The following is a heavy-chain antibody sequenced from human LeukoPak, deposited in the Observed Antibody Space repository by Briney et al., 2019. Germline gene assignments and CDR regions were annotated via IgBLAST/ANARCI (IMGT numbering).Heavy chain of an antibody. Sequence: GGSLRLSCAASGFSFSSYSMNWLRQAPGKGLEWVSSITTSSSYIYYADSVKGRFTISRDNAKNSLVLQMNSLRAEDTALYYCAKRGVERVGDYHYYYYLDVWGKGTTVTVSS. V-gene: IGHV3-21*04. J-gene: IGHJ6*03. CDR1: GFSFSSYS. CDR3: AKRGVERVGDYHYYYYLDV. D-gene: IGHD1-1*01. CDR2: ITTSSSYI.